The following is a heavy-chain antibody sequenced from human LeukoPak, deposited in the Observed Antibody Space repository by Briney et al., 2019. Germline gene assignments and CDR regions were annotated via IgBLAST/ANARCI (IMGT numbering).Heavy chain of an antibody. D-gene: IGHD6-6*01. CDR1: GGSISSYY. CDR3: ARDSGSSSGFDY. CDR2: IYYSGST. Sequence: SETLSLTCTVSGGSISSYYWSWIRQPPGKGLEWIGYIYYSGSTNCNPSLKSRVTISVDTSKNQFSLKLSSVTAADTAVYYCARDSGSSSGFDYWGQGTLVTVSS. J-gene: IGHJ4*02. V-gene: IGHV4-59*01.